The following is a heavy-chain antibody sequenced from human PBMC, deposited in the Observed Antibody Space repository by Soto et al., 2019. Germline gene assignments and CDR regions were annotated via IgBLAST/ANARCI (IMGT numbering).Heavy chain of an antibody. J-gene: IGHJ1*01. CDR1: GFTVSSNY. CDR3: ARDLVGATTEYFQH. CDR2: IYSGGGT. D-gene: IGHD1-26*01. V-gene: IGHV3-66*01. Sequence: EVQLVESGGGLVQPGGSLRLSCAASGFTVSSNYMSWVRQAPGKGLEWVSVIYSGGGTYYADSVKGRFTISRDNSKNTLYLQMNSLRAEDTAVYYCARDLVGATTEYFQHWGQGNLVTVSS.